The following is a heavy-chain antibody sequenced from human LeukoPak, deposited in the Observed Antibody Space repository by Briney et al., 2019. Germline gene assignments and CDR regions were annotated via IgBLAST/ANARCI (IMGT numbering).Heavy chain of an antibody. J-gene: IGHJ4*02. Sequence: GGSLRLSCAAPGFTFSSYAMSWVRQAPGKGLEWVSAISGSGGSTYYADSVKGRFTISRDNSKNTLYLQMNSLRAEDTAVYYCAMSLGGDGEVDFDYWGQGTLVTVSS. D-gene: IGHD2-21*01. CDR1: GFTFSSYA. CDR2: ISGSGGST. CDR3: AMSLGGDGEVDFDY. V-gene: IGHV3-23*01.